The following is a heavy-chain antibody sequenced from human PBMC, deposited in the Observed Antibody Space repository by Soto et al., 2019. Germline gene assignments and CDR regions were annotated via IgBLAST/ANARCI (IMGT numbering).Heavy chain of an antibody. V-gene: IGHV3-23*01. J-gene: IGHJ5*02. CDR2: VSGSGDST. CDR3: AKGGLITIEGDWFDP. CDR1: GFTFSNYA. D-gene: IGHD3-16*01. Sequence: EVQLLESGGGLVQPGGSLRLSCAASGFTFSNYAMGWVRQAPGKGLEWVSAVSGSGDSTYIADSVKGRFTISRDNSENTLTLQVNSLRAEDTAVYYCAKGGLITIEGDWFDPWGQGTLVTVSS.